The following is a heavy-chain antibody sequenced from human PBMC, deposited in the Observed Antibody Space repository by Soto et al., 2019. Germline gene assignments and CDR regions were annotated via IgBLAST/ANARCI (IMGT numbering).Heavy chain of an antibody. CDR2: INAGNGNT. D-gene: IGHD3-10*01. CDR3: ATTEYAASVKGGFTISRDDSISTAYLQWSSLKASDTAMYYCARSRRGAYSSGRYSPSGYYNYGIDV. Sequence: GASVKVSCKASGYTFTSYAMHWVRQAPGQRLEWMGWINAGNGNTKYSQKFQGRVTMTTDTSTSTVYMELRSLRSDDTAVYYCATTEYAASVKGGFTISRDDSISTAYLQWSSLKASDTAMYYCARSRRGAYSSGRYSPSGYYNYGIDVWGQGTKVTVSS. J-gene: IGHJ6*02. V-gene: IGHV1-3*01. CDR1: GYTFTSYA.